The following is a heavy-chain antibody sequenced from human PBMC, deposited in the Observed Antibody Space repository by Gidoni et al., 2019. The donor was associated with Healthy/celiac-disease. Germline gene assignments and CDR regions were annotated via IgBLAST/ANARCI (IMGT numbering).Heavy chain of an antibody. V-gene: IGHV3-33*01. J-gene: IGHJ4*02. CDR3: ARDSYVDTAMVTGFDY. Sequence: QVQLVESGGGVVQPGRSLSLSCAASGFTFSSYGMHWVRQAPGKGLGWVAVIWYDGSNKYYADSVKGRFTISRDNSKNTLYLQMNSLRAEDTAVYYCARDSYVDTAMVTGFDYWGQGTLVTVSS. CDR2: IWYDGSNK. CDR1: GFTFSSYG. D-gene: IGHD5-18*01.